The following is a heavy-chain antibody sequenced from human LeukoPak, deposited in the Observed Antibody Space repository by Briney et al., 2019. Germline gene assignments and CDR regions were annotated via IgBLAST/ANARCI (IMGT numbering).Heavy chain of an antibody. CDR2: ISSSSSYI. CDR1: GFTFSSYS. V-gene: IGHV3-21*01. Sequence: PGGSLRLSCAASGFTFSSYSMNWVRQAPGKGLEWVSSISSSSSYIYYADSVKGRFTISRDSAKNSLYLQMNSLRAEDTAVYYCARFSCSSTSCFDYFDYWGQGTLVTVSS. J-gene: IGHJ4*02. CDR3: ARFSCSSTSCFDYFDY. D-gene: IGHD2-2*01.